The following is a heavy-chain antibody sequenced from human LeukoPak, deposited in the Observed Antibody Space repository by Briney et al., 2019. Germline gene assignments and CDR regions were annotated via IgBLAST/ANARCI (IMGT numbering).Heavy chain of an antibody. CDR3: ARHVSRGYSYGWSKSENWFDP. D-gene: IGHD5-18*01. V-gene: IGHV4-34*01. CDR2: INHSGST. Sequence: PSETLSLTCAVYGGSFSGYYWSWIRQPPGKGLEWIGEINHSGSTNYNPSLKSRVTISVDTSKNQFSLKLSSVTAADTAVYYCARHVSRGYSYGWSKSENWFDPWGQGTLVTVSS. J-gene: IGHJ5*02. CDR1: GGSFSGYY.